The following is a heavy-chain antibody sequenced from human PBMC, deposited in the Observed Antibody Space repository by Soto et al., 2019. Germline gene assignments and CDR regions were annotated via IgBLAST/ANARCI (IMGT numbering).Heavy chain of an antibody. J-gene: IGHJ1*01. D-gene: IGHD6-13*01. CDR2: ISWNSGSI. Sequence: SLRLSCAASGFTFDDYAMHWVRQAPGKGLEWVSGISWNSGSIGYADSVKGRFTISRDNAKNSLYLQMNSLRAEDMALYYCAKGLYGRSRYWPPQHGGRGTLATVPP. CDR1: GFTFDDYA. V-gene: IGHV3-9*03. CDR3: AKGLYGRSRYWPPQH.